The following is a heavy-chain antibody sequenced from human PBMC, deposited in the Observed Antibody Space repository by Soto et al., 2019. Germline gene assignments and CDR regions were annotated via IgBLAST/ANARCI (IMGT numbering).Heavy chain of an antibody. Sequence: EMQLLESGGGLVQPGGSLRLSCGVSGFTFNRFGMNWVRQAPGKGPEWVTAITGSGGTTYYADSVRGRFTVSRDNSKNTLHLQMNSLRADDTAIYYCAKDLEIRGGGGMDVWGQGTTVTVSS. J-gene: IGHJ6*02. CDR2: ITGSGGTT. CDR3: AKDLEIRGGGGMDV. D-gene: IGHD3-10*01. V-gene: IGHV3-23*01. CDR1: GFTFNRFG.